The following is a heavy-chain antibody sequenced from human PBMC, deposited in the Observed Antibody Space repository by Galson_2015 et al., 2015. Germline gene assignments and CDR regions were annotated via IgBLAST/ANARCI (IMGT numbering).Heavy chain of an antibody. J-gene: IGHJ4*02. D-gene: IGHD6-13*01. CDR2: IWYDGSNK. CDR3: ARNRGSSWDTYYFDN. V-gene: IGHV3-33*01. CDR1: GFIFSNYG. Sequence: SLRLSCAASGFIFSNYGMHWVRQAPGKGLEWVAIIWYDGSNKYHADSVKGRFTISRDNSKNTLYLQMNSLRAEDTAVYYCARNRGSSWDTYYFDNWGQGTLVTVSS.